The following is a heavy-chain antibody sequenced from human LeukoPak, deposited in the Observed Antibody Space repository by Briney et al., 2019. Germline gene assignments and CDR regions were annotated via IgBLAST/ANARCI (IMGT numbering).Heavy chain of an antibody. J-gene: IGHJ3*02. Sequence: GGSLRLSCAASGFTFSNYAIHWVRQAPGKGLEWVAFIGYDGSNKDYADSVKGRFTISSGNSRTTLYMQMNSLRAEDTAVYYCVKWTSNGDAFDIWGQGTMVTVSS. CDR3: VKWTSNGDAFDI. CDR2: IGYDGSNK. V-gene: IGHV3-30*02. CDR1: GFTFSNYA. D-gene: IGHD2-8*01.